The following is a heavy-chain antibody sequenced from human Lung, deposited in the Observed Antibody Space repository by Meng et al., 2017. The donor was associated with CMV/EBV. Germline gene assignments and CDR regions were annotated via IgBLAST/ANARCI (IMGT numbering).Heavy chain of an antibody. CDR2: INHGGYT. Sequence: SETLSLXXAVYGRSFSGYHWSWIRQPPGKGLEWIGEINHGGYTNYCPSLKSRVTISRDTSENQFSLKLTSVTAADTAVYYCAREPVVLLVYRYVPGSVDVWGQGTXVTVSS. CDR1: GRSFSGYH. D-gene: IGHD2-8*02. CDR3: AREPVVLLVYRYVPGSVDV. V-gene: IGHV4-34*01. J-gene: IGHJ6*02.